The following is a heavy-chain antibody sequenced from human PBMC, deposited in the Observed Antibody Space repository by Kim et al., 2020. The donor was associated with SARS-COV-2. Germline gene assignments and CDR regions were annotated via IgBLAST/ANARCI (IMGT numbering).Heavy chain of an antibody. Sequence: GGSLRLSCAASGFTFSSYAMSWVRQAPGKGLEWVSAISGSGGSTYYADSVKGRFTISRDNSKNTLYLQMNSLRADDTAVYYCAKAQQWLDTYYFDYWGQGTLVTVSS. CDR1: GFTFSSYA. CDR3: AKAQQWLDTYYFDY. CDR2: ISGSGGST. D-gene: IGHD6-19*01. V-gene: IGHV3-23*01. J-gene: IGHJ4*02.